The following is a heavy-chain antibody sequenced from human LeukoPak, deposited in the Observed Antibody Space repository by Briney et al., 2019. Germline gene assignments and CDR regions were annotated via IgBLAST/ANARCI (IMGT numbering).Heavy chain of an antibody. J-gene: IGHJ3*02. V-gene: IGHV3-23*01. CDR3: AKDPNGDYIGAFDI. CDR1: KFNFHNYG. CDR2: ISGSGGST. D-gene: IGHD4-17*01. Sequence: GGSLRLSCTTPKFNFHNYGLTWVRQAPGKELEWVSSISGSGGSTQYAASVQGRFGISRDNSKNTLYLQMNSLRAEDTAVYYCAKDPNGDYIGAFDIWGQGTMVTVSS.